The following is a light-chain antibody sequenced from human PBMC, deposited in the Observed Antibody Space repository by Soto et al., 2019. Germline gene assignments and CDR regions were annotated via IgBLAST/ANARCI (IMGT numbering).Light chain of an antibody. CDR1: QSVSSSY. Sequence: EIVLTQSPGTLSLSPGERATLSCRASQSVSSSYLAWYQHKPGQAPRLLIYGASSRATGIPDRFIGSGSGTDFTLTINRLEPEDFAIYYCQQRSNRLWTFGQGTKVEI. J-gene: IGKJ1*01. CDR2: GAS. CDR3: QQRSNRLWT. V-gene: IGKV3D-20*02.